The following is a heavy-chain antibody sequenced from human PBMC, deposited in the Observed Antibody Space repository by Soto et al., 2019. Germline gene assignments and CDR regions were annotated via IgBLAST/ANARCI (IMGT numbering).Heavy chain of an antibody. D-gene: IGHD6-19*01. J-gene: IGHJ4*02. V-gene: IGHV4-4*02. CDR1: GGSISSSNW. Sequence: SETLPLTCAVSGGSISSSNWWSWVRQPPGKGLEWIGEIYHSGSTNYNPSLKSRVTISVDKSKNQFSLKLSSVTAADTAVYYCARDLPAYSSGWYFDYWGQGTLVTVSS. CDR3: ARDLPAYSSGWYFDY. CDR2: IYHSGST.